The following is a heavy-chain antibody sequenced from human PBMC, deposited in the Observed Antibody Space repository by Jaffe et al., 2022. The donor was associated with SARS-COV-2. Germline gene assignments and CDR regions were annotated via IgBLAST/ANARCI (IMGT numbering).Heavy chain of an antibody. Sequence: EVQLVESGGGLVQPGGSLRLSCAASGFTFSSYAMSWVRQAPGKGLEWVSAISGSGGSTYYADSVKGRFTISRDNSKNTLYLQMNSLRDEDTAVYYCARSTYSSSSFDYWGQGTLVTVSS. J-gene: IGHJ4*02. CDR2: ISGSGGST. D-gene: IGHD6-6*01. CDR3: ARSTYSSSSFDY. V-gene: IGHV3-23*04. CDR1: GFTFSSYA.